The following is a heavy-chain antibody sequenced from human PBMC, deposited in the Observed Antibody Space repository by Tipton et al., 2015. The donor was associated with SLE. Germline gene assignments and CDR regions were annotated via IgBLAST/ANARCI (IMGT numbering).Heavy chain of an antibody. Sequence: LRLSCTVSGYSISSGYFWGWVRQPPGRGLEWIGSIYHSGDTHYNPSLKNRVTISVDTSKNQFSLKVNSVTAADTALYFCASGRDDLHQIREEKVDYWGRGVLVTVSS. CDR2: IYHSGDT. D-gene: IGHD5-24*01. CDR3: ASGRDDLHQIREEKVDY. J-gene: IGHJ4*02. CDR1: GYSISSGYF. V-gene: IGHV4-38-2*02.